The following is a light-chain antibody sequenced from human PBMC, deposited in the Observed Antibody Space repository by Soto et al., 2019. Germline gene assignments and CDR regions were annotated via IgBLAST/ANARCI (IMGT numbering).Light chain of an antibody. V-gene: IGKV1-5*01. J-gene: IGKJ1*01. CDR1: QSINTW. CDR3: QQYNTYSRT. CDR2: EAS. Sequence: DMQLTQSPSSLSASVGDRVTITCRASQSINTWLAWYQQKPGKAPNLLIYEASSLESGVPSRFSGSGSGTEFTLTIGSLQPGDFATYYCQQYNTYSRTFGQGTKVDIK.